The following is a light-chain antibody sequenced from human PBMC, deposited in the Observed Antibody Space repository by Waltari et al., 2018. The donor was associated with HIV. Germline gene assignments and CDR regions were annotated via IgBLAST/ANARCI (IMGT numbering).Light chain of an antibody. CDR1: QDVQKW. Sequence: DIQVTQSPSSVSASVGASVTITCRASQDVQKWFAWYQQRPGKAPKLLIYYISTLESGVPSRFSGSGSGTDFTLTINSLQPEDSATYYCQQSNTFPLTFGGGSKVEIK. J-gene: IGKJ4*01. CDR3: QQSNTFPLT. V-gene: IGKV1-12*01. CDR2: YIS.